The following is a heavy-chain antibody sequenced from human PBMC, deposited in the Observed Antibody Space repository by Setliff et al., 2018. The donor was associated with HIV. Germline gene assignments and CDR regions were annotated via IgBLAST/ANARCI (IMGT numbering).Heavy chain of an antibody. J-gene: IGHJ6*02. CDR2: INSDESST. V-gene: IGHV3-74*01. Sequence: GGSLRLSCAASGFTFSSYWMHWVRQVPGKGPVWVSRINSDESSTSYLDSVKGRFTISRDNSKNTLYLQMNNLRPEDTAVYYCAKDFQWSTVNTPLNYQYGMDVWGQGTAVTVSS. CDR1: GFTFSSYW. CDR3: AKDFQWSTVNTPLNYQYGMDV. D-gene: IGHD4-17*01.